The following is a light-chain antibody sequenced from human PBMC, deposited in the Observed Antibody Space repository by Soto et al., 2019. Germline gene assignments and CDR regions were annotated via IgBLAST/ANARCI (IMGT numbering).Light chain of an antibody. CDR2: DVS. J-gene: IGLJ1*01. V-gene: IGLV2-14*01. CDR1: SSDVGGYNY. Sequence: LTQPASVSGSPGQSIAISCTGASSDVGGYNYVSWYQQYPGKAPKLVIYDVSNRPSGVSNRFSGSKSVNTASLTISGLQAEDEADYYCSSWTSSSTYVFGTGTKVTVL. CDR3: SSWTSSSTYV.